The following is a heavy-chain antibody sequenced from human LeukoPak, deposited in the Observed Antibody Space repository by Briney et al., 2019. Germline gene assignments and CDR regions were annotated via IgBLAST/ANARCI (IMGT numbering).Heavy chain of an antibody. CDR3: ARHSSKGTPSSSSHYYYYYYMDV. J-gene: IGHJ6*03. D-gene: IGHD6-6*01. CDR1: GSSFTSYW. CDR2: IYPGDSDT. V-gene: IGHV5-51*01. Sequence: GESLQISCKGSGSSFTSYWIGWVRQLPGKGLEWMVVIYPGDSDTRYSPSFQGQVTISADKSISTAYLQWSSLKASDTAMYYCARHSSKGTPSSSSHYYYYYYMDVWGKGTTVTVSS.